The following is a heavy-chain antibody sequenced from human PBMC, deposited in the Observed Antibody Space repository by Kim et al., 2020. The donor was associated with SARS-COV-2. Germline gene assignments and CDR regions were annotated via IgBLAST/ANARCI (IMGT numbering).Heavy chain of an antibody. Sequence: SETLSLTCAVSGGSISSGGYSWSWIRQPPGKGLEWIGYIYHSGSTYYNPSLKSRVTISVDRSKNQFSLKLSSVTAADTAVYYCARGGNRDFDWLFSSHYFDYWGQRTLVTVSS. D-gene: IGHD3-9*01. CDR1: GGSISSGGYS. V-gene: IGHV4-30-2*01. CDR2: IYHSGST. CDR3: ARGGNRDFDWLFSSHYFDY. J-gene: IGHJ4*02.